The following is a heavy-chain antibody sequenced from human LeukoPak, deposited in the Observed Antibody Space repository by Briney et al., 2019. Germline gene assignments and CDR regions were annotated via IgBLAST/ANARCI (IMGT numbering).Heavy chain of an antibody. CDR2: PNHSGST. D-gene: IGHD3-10*01. CDR1: GGSFSGYY. J-gene: IGHJ6*04. Sequence: SETLSLTCAVYGGSFSGYYWSWLPQPPGQGLVWVGEPNHSGSTNYHPSLKSRVTISVDTTNNQFSLKLSSVTAAHTAVYYCAIGSPSYGSGSQYYYDGMDVWGGGPTVTVPS. V-gene: IGHV4-34*01. CDR3: AIGSPSYGSGSQYYYDGMDV.